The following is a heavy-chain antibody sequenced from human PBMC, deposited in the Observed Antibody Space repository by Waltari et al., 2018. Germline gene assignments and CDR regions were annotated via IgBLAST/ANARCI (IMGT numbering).Heavy chain of an antibody. J-gene: IGHJ6*02. CDR1: GYTLTELS. Sequence: QVQLVQSGAEVKKPGASVKVSCKVSGYTLTELSMHWVRQAPGKGLEWRRGFGPEDGETIYAQKFRSKVNMTEDTSTDTASMELSSLRSEDTAVYYCATDRRGGTADYYYGMDVWGQGTTVTVSS. D-gene: IGHD1-26*01. V-gene: IGHV1-24*01. CDR2: FGPEDGET. CDR3: ATDRRGGTADYYYGMDV.